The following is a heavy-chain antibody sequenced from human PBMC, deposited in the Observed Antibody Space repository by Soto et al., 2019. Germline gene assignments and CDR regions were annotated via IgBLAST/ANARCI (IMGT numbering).Heavy chain of an antibody. V-gene: IGHV1-18*01. CDR2: ISAYNGNT. J-gene: IGHJ4*02. D-gene: IGHD2-15*01. CDR1: GYTFTSYG. Sequence: QVQLVQSGAEVKKPGASVKVACKASGYTFTSYGISWVRQAPGQGLEWMGWISAYNGNTNYAQKLQGRVTITTDTSTSTPYMELSSLRADDTAVYYCARVRFPTLNGSCYTILGWGQGTLVTVSS. CDR3: ARVRFPTLNGSCYTILG.